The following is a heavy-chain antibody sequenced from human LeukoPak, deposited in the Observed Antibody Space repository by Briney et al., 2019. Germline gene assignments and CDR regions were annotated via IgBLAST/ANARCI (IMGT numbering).Heavy chain of an antibody. V-gene: IGHV3-7*03. CDR1: GFTFSSYW. D-gene: IGHD1-26*01. Sequence: GGSLRLSCAASGFTFSSYWMSWVRQAPGKGLEWVANIKQDGSEKYYVDSVKGRFTISRDNAKNSLYLQMNSLRAEDTAVYYCEKSGGQLRPHYYYYGMDVWGQGTTVTVSS. CDR3: EKSGGQLRPHYYYYGMDV. J-gene: IGHJ6*02. CDR2: IKQDGSEK.